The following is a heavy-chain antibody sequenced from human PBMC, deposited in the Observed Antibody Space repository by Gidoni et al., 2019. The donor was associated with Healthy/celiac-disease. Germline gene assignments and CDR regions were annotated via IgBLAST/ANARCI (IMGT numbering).Heavy chain of an antibody. Sequence: QVQLVQSGAEVKKPGASVKVSCKASGYTFTSYYMHWVRQAPGQGLEWMGIINPSGGSTSYAQKFQGRVTMTRDTSTSKVYMELSSLRSEDTAVYYCARDPTDQGWFDPWGQGTLVTVSS. CDR1: GYTFTSYY. D-gene: IGHD4-17*01. J-gene: IGHJ5*02. CDR3: ARDPTDQGWFDP. V-gene: IGHV1-46*01. CDR2: INPSGGST.